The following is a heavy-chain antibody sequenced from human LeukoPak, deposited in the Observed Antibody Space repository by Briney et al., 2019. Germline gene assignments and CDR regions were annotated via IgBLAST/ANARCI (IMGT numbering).Heavy chain of an antibody. Sequence: GGSPRLSCAASGFSVSANYMSWVRQAPGKGLEWVSLIYSGGSTYYAGSVKGRFTISRDNSKNTLYLQMNSLRADDTAVYYCARARAYTGYDALDYWGQGTLVTVSS. J-gene: IGHJ4*02. CDR1: GFSVSANY. CDR3: ARARAYTGYDALDY. D-gene: IGHD5-12*01. CDR2: IYSGGST. V-gene: IGHV3-66*01.